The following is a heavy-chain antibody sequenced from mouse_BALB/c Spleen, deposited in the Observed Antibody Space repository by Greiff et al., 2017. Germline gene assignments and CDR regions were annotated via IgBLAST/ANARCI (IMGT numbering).Heavy chain of an antibody. Sequence: EVQLQQSGTVLARPGASVKMSCKASGYTFTSYWMHWVKQRPGQGLEWIGAIYPGNSDTSYNQKFKGKAKLTAVTSTSTAYMELSSLTNEDSAVYYCTSGDEDYAMDYWGQGTSVTVSS. CDR2: IYPGNSDT. V-gene: IGHV1-5*01. J-gene: IGHJ4*01. CDR1: GYTFTSYW. D-gene: IGHD2-13*01. CDR3: TSGDEDYAMDY.